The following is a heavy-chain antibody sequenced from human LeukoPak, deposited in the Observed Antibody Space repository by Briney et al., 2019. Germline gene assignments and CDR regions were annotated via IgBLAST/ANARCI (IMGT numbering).Heavy chain of an antibody. CDR2: ISSSSSTI. CDR1: GFTFSSYS. CDR3: ARDLQGGYSGYVLGY. J-gene: IGHJ4*02. V-gene: IGHV3-48*01. Sequence: QSGGSLRLSCAASGFTFSSYSMNWVRQAPGKGLEWVSYISSSSSTIYYADSVKGRFTISRDNAKNSLYLQMNSLRAEDTAVYYCARDLQGGYSGYVLGYWGQGTLVTISS. D-gene: IGHD5-12*01.